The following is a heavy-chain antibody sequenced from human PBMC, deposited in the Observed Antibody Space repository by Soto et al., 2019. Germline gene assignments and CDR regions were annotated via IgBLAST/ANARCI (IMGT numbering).Heavy chain of an antibody. D-gene: IGHD3-9*01. V-gene: IGHV1-69*12. J-gene: IGHJ1*01. Sequence: QVQLVQSGAEVKKPGSSVKVSCKASGGTFSSYAISWVRQALGQGLEWMGGIIPIFGTANYAQKFQGRVTITADESTSTAYMELSSLRSEDTAVYYCARINYDILTGPTKYFQHWGQGTLVTVSS. CDR2: IIPIFGTA. CDR1: GGTFSSYA. CDR3: ARINYDILTGPTKYFQH.